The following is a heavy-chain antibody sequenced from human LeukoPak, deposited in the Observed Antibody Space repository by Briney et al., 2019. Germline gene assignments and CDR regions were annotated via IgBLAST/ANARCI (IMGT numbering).Heavy chain of an antibody. V-gene: IGHV5-51*01. CDR2: IYPGDSDT. Sequence: PGESLEISCKGSGYSFTSYWIGWVRQMPGKGLEWMGIIYPGDSDTRYSPSFQGQVTISADKSISTAYLQWSSLKASDTAMYYCARHLGVRGYSNGYGNWGPRTQVNVSS. J-gene: IGHJ4*02. CDR3: ARHLGVRGYSNGYGN. D-gene: IGHD5-18*01. CDR1: GYSFTSYW.